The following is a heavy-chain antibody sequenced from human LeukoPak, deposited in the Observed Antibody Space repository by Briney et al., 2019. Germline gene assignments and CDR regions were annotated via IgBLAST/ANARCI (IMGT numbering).Heavy chain of an antibody. D-gene: IGHD3-10*01. CDR2: FYYSGSA. CDR3: ARDWSYGSGSYYKGFDP. J-gene: IGHJ5*02. CDR1: GGPLSSYY. Sequence: NPSETLSLTCRVSGGPLSSYYWSWIRQPPAKGLEWVGTFYYSGSANHKPSLKGRLTISVDTSKNQYSLKLNSVTAADTAEYYCARDWSYGSGSYYKGFDPWGQGTLVTVSS. V-gene: IGHV4-59*13.